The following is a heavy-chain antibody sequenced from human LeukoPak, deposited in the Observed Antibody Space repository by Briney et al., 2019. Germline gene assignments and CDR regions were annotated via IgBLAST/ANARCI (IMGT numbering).Heavy chain of an antibody. Sequence: ASVKVSCKASGYTFTSYYMHWVRQAPGQGLEWMGIINPSGGSTSYAQKFQGRVTMTRDMSTSTVYMELSRLRSDDTAVYYCARNSVAGTWAWGQGTLVTVSS. CDR1: GYTFTSYY. J-gene: IGHJ5*02. V-gene: IGHV1-46*01. CDR2: INPSGGST. CDR3: ARNSVAGTWA. D-gene: IGHD6-19*01.